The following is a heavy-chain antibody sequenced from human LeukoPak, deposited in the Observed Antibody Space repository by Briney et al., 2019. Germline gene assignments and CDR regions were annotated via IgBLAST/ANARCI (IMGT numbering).Heavy chain of an antibody. CDR2: ISYDGSNK. V-gene: IGHV3-30-3*01. CDR1: GFTFSSYA. D-gene: IGHD1-26*01. Sequence: GGSLRPSCAASGFTFSSYAMHWVRQAPGKGLEWVAVISYDGSNKYYADSVKGRFTISRDNSKNTLYLQMNSLRAEDTAVYYCARRVGAPDYWGQGTLVTVSS. CDR3: ARRVGAPDY. J-gene: IGHJ4*02.